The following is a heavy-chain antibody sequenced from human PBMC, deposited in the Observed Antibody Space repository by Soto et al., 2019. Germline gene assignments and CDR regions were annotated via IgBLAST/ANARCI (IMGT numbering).Heavy chain of an antibody. CDR3: ARERTSKGGMDI. CDR2: IISGGTRA. J-gene: IGHJ6*02. Sequence: GGSLRLSCAASGFTFISDWMNWVRQSPGKGLEWVSRIISGGTRATYADFVKGRFTITRDNAKNTLYLQMHSLTADDTAVYYCARERTSKGGMDIWGQGTTVTVSS. V-gene: IGHV3-74*01. CDR1: GFTFISDW.